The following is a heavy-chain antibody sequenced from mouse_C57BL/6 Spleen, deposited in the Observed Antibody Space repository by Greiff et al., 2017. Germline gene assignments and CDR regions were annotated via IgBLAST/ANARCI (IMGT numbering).Heavy chain of an antibody. Sequence: QVQLQQSGAELVKPGASVKLSCKASGFTFTSYWMHWVKQRPGQGLEWIGMIHPNSGSTNYNEKFKSKATLTVDKSSSTAYMQLSSLTSEDSAVYYCARRRGLLDYWGQGTTLTVSS. J-gene: IGHJ2*01. D-gene: IGHD3-3*01. CDR2: IHPNSGST. V-gene: IGHV1-64*01. CDR1: GFTFTSYW. CDR3: ARRRGLLDY.